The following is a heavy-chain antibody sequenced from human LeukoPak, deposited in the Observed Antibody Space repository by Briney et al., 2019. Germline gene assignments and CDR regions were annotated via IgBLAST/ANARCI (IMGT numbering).Heavy chain of an antibody. D-gene: IGHD5-12*01. V-gene: IGHV1-69*04. CDR2: IIPILGIA. CDR3: ARDKDSGYDSPFDY. CDR1: GGTFSSYT. J-gene: IGHJ4*02. Sequence: GSSVKVSCKASGGTFSSYTISWVRQAPGQGLEWMGRIIPILGIANYAQKFQGRVTITADKSTSTAYMELSSLRSEGTAVYYCARDKDSGYDSPFDYWGQGTLVAVSS.